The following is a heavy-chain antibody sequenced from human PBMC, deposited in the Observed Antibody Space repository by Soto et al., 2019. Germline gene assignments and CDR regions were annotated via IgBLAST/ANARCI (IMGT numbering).Heavy chain of an antibody. V-gene: IGHV4-34*01. CDR1: GGSFSGYY. Sequence: PSETLSLTCAVYGGSFSGYYWSWIRQPPEKGLEWIGEINHSGSTNYNPSLKSRVTISVDTSKNQFSLKLSSVTAADTAVYYCARIEPTFEAFDIWGQGTMVTVSS. J-gene: IGHJ3*02. CDR3: ARIEPTFEAFDI. CDR2: INHSGST.